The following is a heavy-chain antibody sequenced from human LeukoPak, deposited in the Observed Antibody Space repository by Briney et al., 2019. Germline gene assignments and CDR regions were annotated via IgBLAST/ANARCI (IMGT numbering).Heavy chain of an antibody. J-gene: IGHJ3*02. D-gene: IGHD2-21*02. CDR3: ARDRATVVTAMGDDAFDI. CDR1: GFTFSSYG. CDR2: IWYDGSNK. V-gene: IGHV3-33*01. Sequence: GGSLRLSCAASGFTFSSYGMHWVRQAPGKGLEWVAVIWYDGSNKYYADSVKGRFTISRDNSKNTLYLQMNSLRAEDTAVYYCARDRATVVTAMGDDAFDIWGQGTMVTVSS.